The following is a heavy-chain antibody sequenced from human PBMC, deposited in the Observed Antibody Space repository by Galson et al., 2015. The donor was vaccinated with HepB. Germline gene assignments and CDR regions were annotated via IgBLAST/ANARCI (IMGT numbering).Heavy chain of an antibody. V-gene: IGHV3-21*01. D-gene: IGHD1-26*01. CDR1: GFTFSSYS. J-gene: IGHJ4*02. Sequence: SLRLSCAASGFTFSSYSMNWVRQAPGKGLEWVSSISSSSSYIYYADSVKGRFTISRDNAKNSLYLQMNSLRAEDTAVYYCARDPEVGATTGGGQGTLVTVSS. CDR2: ISSSSSYI. CDR3: ARDPEVGATTG.